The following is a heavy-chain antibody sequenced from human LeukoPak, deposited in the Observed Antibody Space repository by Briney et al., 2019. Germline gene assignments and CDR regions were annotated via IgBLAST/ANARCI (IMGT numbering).Heavy chain of an antibody. D-gene: IGHD3-10*01. CDR2: ISYHGMNK. J-gene: IGHJ4*02. V-gene: IGHV3-30*03. CDR3: ARGADGGSGNLADYFDC. Sequence: GGSLRLSCAASGFTFSYYSMNWVRQAPGKGLEWVAVISYHGMNKFYADSVKGRFTISRDSSKNALYLQMNSLRPEDTAVYFCARGADGGSGNLADYFDCWGQGSPVTVSS. CDR1: GFTFSYYS.